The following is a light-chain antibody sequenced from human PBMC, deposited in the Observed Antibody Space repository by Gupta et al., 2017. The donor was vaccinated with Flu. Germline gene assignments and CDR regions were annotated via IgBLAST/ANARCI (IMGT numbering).Light chain of an antibody. V-gene: IGKV4-1*01. CDR2: WAS. J-gene: IGKJ3*01. Sequence: DIVQTQPSDSPVSSSVEKTTTNCKSSQSVLYSSNNKNYLAWYQQKPGQPPKLLIYWASTRESGVPDRFSGSGSGTDFTLTISSLQAEDVAVYYCQQYYSTPFTFGPGTKVDIK. CDR3: QQYYSTPFT. CDR1: QSVLYSSNNKNY.